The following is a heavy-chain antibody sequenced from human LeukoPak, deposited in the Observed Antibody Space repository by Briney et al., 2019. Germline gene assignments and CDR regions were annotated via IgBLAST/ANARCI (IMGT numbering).Heavy chain of an antibody. V-gene: IGHV3-9*01. Sequence: GGSLRLSCAPSGFTFDDYAMHWVRQAPGKGLEWVSGISWNSGSIGYADSVKGRFTISRDNAKNSLYLQMNSLRAEDTALYYCAKEDYYYMDVWGKGTTVTVSS. CDR2: ISWNSGSI. CDR3: AKEDYYYMDV. CDR1: GFTFDDYA. J-gene: IGHJ6*03.